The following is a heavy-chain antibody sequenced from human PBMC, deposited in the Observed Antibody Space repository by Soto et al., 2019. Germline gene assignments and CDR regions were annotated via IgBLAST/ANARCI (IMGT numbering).Heavy chain of an antibody. J-gene: IGHJ5*02. CDR1: GFTFSSYA. D-gene: IGHD6-6*01. V-gene: IGHV3-23*01. Sequence: GGSLRLSCAASGFTFSSYAISWVRQAPGKGLEWVSAISGSGGSTYYADSVKGRFTISRDNSKNTLYLQMNSLRAEDTAVYYCAPTDGEYSANWFDPWGQGTLVTVSS. CDR3: APTDGEYSANWFDP. CDR2: ISGSGGST.